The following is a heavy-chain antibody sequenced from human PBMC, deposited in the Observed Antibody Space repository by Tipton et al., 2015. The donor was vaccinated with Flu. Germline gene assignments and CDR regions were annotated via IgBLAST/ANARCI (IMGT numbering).Heavy chain of an antibody. CDR2: IYPRDSDT. J-gene: IGHJ4*02. D-gene: IGHD3-10*01. Sequence: QLVQSGAEVKKPGESLKISCKGSGYTFGNYWIGWVRQMPGKGLEWMGIIYPRDSDTRYSPSFQGQVTITADKSSNTAYLQWSGLEASDTAMYYCASHQQLYYSTTYYPPAFDYWGQGTLVTVSS. CDR1: GYTFGNYW. CDR3: ASHQQLYYSTTYYPPAFDY. V-gene: IGHV5-51*01.